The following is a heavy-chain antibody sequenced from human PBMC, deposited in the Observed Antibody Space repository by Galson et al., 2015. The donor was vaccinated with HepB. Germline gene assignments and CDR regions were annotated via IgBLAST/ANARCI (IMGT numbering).Heavy chain of an antibody. CDR3: ARGPPTIAVAGQYYFDY. V-gene: IGHV3-7*03. J-gene: IGHJ4*02. CDR1: GFTFSSYW. D-gene: IGHD6-19*01. Sequence: SLRLSCAASGFTFSSYWMSWVRQAPGRGLEWVANIKQDGSEKYYVDSVKGRFTISRDNAKNSLYLQMNSLRAEDTAVYYCARGPPTIAVAGQYYFDYWGQGTLVTVSS. CDR2: IKQDGSEK.